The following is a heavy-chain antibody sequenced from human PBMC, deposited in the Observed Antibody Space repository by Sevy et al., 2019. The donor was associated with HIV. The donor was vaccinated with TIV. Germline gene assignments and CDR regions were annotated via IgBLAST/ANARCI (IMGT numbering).Heavy chain of an antibody. D-gene: IGHD2-2*01. CDR2: INNSGST. V-gene: IGHV4-34*01. J-gene: IGHJ5*02. CDR1: GGSFSGYC. CDR3: ARGGPYCSSTSCYGRPDNWFDP. Sequence: SETLSLTCAVYGGSFSGYCWSWIRQPPGKGLEWIGEINNSGSTNYNPSLKSRVTISVDTSKNQFSLKLSSVTAADTAVYYCARGGPYCSSTSCYGRPDNWFDPWGQGTLVTVSS.